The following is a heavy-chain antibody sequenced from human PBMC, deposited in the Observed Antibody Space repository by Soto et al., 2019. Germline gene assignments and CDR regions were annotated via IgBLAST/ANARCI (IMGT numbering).Heavy chain of an antibody. CDR2: ISYDGSYQ. V-gene: IGHV3-30*18. D-gene: IGHD1-26*01. CDR3: EKGGEVGGVLGDH. CDR1: GFAFNKFG. Sequence: QVQLVESGGGVVQPGTSLRLSCEASGFAFNKFGMHWVRQAPGKGLEWVAFISYDGSYQYYADSVQGRLTITRDNSMNTLNMQLNSLRREHTAVYYWEKGGEVGGVLGDHWGQGTLVTVSS. J-gene: IGHJ4*02.